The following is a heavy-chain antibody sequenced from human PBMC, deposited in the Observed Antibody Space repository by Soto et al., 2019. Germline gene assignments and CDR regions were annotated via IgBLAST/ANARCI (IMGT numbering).Heavy chain of an antibody. D-gene: IGHD5-12*01. V-gene: IGHV3-48*02. J-gene: IGHJ5*02. CDR2: ISSSSSTI. CDR1: GFTFSSYS. Sequence: PGGSLRLCCAASGFTFSSYSMNWVRQAPGKGLEWVSYISSSSSTIYYADSVKGRFTISRDNAKNSLYLQMNSLRDEDTAVYYCAREAGKWHLPLNWFDPWGQGTLVTVSS. CDR3: AREAGKWHLPLNWFDP.